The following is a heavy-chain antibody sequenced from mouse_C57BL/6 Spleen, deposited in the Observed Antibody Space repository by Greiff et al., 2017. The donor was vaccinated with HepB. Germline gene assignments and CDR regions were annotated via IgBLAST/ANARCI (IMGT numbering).Heavy chain of an antibody. D-gene: IGHD2-3*01. CDR2: ISSGSSTI. CDR1: GFTFSDYG. V-gene: IGHV5-17*01. CDR3: ARDGYYEAWFAY. Sequence: DVMLVESGGGLVKPGGSLKLSCAASGFTFSDYGMHWVRQAPEKGLEWVAYISSGSSTIYYADTVKGRFTISRDNAKNTLFLQMTSLRSEDTAMYYCARDGYYEAWFAYWGQGTLVTVSA. J-gene: IGHJ3*01.